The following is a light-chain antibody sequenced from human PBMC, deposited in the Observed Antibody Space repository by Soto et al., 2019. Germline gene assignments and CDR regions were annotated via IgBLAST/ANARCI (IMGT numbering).Light chain of an antibody. J-gene: IGKJ4*01. CDR3: TECYSPPLP. V-gene: IGKV1-39*01. CDR2: AAS. Sequence: EIQVTQYPYSLSSSVGYIVTIRCRASQSIRSYLNWYQQKAGKAPKLLIYAASSLQSGVASRFSGSGSGTDFTLTISSLQAEDFVSYYCTECYSPPLPSGGGSKADIK. CDR1: QSIRSY.